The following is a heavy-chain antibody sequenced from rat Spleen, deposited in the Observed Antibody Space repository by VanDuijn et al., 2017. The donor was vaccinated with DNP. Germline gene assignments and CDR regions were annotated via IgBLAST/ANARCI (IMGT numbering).Heavy chain of an antibody. CDR1: GFAFSNYY. CDR3: VRWNSGHFDY. V-gene: IGHV5-25*01. Sequence: EVQLVESGGDLVQPGRSLKLSCAASGFAFSNYYMAWVRQVPTKGLEWVASISTGGGNTYYRDSVKGRFTISRDNAKSTLYLQMNSLRSEDMATYYCVRWNSGHFDYWGQGVMVTVSS. D-gene: IGHD4-3*01. CDR2: ISTGGGNT. J-gene: IGHJ2*01.